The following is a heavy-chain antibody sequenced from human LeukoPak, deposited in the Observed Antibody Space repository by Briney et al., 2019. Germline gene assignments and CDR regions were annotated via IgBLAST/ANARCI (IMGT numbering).Heavy chain of an antibody. Sequence: RASVKVSCKASGYTFTSYGISWVRQAPGQGLEWMGWISAYNGNTNYAQKLQGRVTMTTDTSTSTAYMELRSLRSDDTAVYYCARDYYGSGVIGGDYWGQGTLVTVSS. D-gene: IGHD3-10*01. CDR3: ARDYYGSGVIGGDY. CDR1: GYTFTSYG. J-gene: IGHJ4*02. CDR2: ISAYNGNT. V-gene: IGHV1-18*01.